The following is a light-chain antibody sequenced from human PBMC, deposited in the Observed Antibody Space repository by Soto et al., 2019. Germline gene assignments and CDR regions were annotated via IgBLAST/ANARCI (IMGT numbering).Light chain of an antibody. CDR1: QSISNN. J-gene: IGKJ1*01. Sequence: DIQMTQSPTSLSASVGDRVTVTCRASQSISNNLSWYQQKPGKAPRLLIYAASSLQSGVPSRFSGSGSGTDFTLTISSLQLEDFATYFCLQTYSTWTFGQGTKVEIK. CDR3: LQTYSTWT. CDR2: AAS. V-gene: IGKV1-39*01.